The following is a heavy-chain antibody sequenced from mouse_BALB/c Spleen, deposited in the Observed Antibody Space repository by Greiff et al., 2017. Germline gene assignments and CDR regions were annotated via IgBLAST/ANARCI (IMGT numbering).Heavy chain of an antibody. CDR1: GFTFSSFG. Sequence: EVHLVESGGGLVQPGGSRKLSCAASGFTFSSFGMHWVRQAPEKGLEWVAYISSGSSTIYYADTVKGRFTISRDNPKNTLFLQMTSLRSEDTAMYYCAGSDCRYDGFAYWGQGTLVTVSA. CDR3: AGSDCRYDGFAY. V-gene: IGHV5-17*02. CDR2: ISSGSSTI. D-gene: IGHD2-14*01. J-gene: IGHJ3*01.